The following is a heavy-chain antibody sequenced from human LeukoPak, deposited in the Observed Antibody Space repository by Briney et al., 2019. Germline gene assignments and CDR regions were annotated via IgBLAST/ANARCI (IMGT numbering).Heavy chain of an antibody. J-gene: IGHJ4*02. D-gene: IGHD3-3*01. CDR1: GFTFSSYA. Sequence: PGRSLRLSCAASGFTFSSYAMHWVRQAPGKGLEWVAVISYDGSNKYYADSVKGRFTISRDNSKNTLYLQMNSLRAEDTAVYYCAKEYYDFWSAQGAMDYWGQGTLVTVSS. V-gene: IGHV3-30-3*01. CDR2: ISYDGSNK. CDR3: AKEYYDFWSAQGAMDY.